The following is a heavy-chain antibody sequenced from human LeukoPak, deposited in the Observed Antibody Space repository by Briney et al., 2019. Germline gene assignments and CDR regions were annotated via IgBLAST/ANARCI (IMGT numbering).Heavy chain of an antibody. CDR3: AKEIMTAFHYYYMDV. J-gene: IGHJ6*03. V-gene: IGHV3-9*01. Sequence: PGGSLRLSCAASGFTFDDYAMHWVRQAPGKGLEWASGINWNSGSIGYADSVKGRFTISRDNGKKLLYLQMNSLRPDDTALYFCAKEIMTAFHYYYMDVWGKGTTVTVSS. D-gene: IGHD3-3*02. CDR1: GFTFDDYA. CDR2: INWNSGSI.